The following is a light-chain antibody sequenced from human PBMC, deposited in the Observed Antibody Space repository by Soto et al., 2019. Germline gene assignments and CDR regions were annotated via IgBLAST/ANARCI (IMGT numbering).Light chain of an antibody. CDR2: KAA. CDR1: DNIVHW. CDR3: QHYNSFSRT. Sequence: DIQMTQSPSTLPGSVGDRVAITCRASDNIVHWVAWYQQKQGKXXKLXIYKAANLADEVPSRFAGSGSGTDLTITITRLQPDDFETYYCQHYNSFSRTFGQGTKVDIK. V-gene: IGKV1-5*03. J-gene: IGKJ1*01.